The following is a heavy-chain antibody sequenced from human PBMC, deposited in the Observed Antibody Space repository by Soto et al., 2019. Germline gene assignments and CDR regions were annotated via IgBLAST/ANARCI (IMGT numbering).Heavy chain of an antibody. V-gene: IGHV4-59*01. Sequence: SETLSLTXPVSGGSISGYYWSWIRQPPGKGLEWIGNVYYSGGAKYNPSVKRRVSISVDTSKNQFSLNLSSVTAADTAVYYCTRDGDGRMTTNPYYYYGMDVWGPGITVTVSS. CDR2: VYYSGGA. CDR3: TRDGDGRMTTNPYYYYGMDV. CDR1: GGSISGYY. J-gene: IGHJ6*02. D-gene: IGHD2-21*02.